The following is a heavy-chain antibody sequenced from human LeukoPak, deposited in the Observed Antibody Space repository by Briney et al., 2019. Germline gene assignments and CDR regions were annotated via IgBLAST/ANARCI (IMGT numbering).Heavy chain of an antibody. J-gene: IGHJ6*04. CDR2: INHSGSN. CDR3: ASGVGQGLVHMWARPGRDV. V-gene: IGHV4-34*01. D-gene: IGHD6-19*01. Sequence: SETLSLTCAVYGGSFSGYYWSWIRQPPGKGLEWIGEINHSGSNKYNPSLKSRLTISIDTSKNQFSLKLSSVTAADTAVYYCASGVGQGLVHMWARPGRDVGGKRTTLTVSS. CDR1: GGSFSGYY.